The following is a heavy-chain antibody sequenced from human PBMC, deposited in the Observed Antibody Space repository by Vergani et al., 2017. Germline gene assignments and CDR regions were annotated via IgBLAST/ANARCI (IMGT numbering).Heavy chain of an antibody. CDR3: AKDLPSGTYGGDWLAP. CDR2: ISYDGSNK. Sequence: QVQLVESGGGVVQPGKSLRLSCAASGFSFSSYGMHWVRQAPGKGLEWVAVISYDGSNKCYADSVKGRFTISRDTSKNTLYLQMNSLRAEDTAVYYCAKDLPSGTYGGDWLAPWGQGTLVTVSS. CDR1: GFSFSSYG. J-gene: IGHJ5*02. D-gene: IGHD4-23*01. V-gene: IGHV3-30*18.